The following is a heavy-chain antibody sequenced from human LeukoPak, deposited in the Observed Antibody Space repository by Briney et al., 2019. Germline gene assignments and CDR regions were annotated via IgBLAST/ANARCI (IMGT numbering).Heavy chain of an antibody. CDR2: IYYSGST. V-gene: IGHV4-59*01. D-gene: IGHD5/OR15-5a*01. CDR3: ARGLGGPHFDY. CDR1: GGSISSYY. J-gene: IGHJ4*02. Sequence: SETLSLTCTVSGGSISSYYWSWIRQPPGKGLELIGYIYYSGSTNYNPSLKSRVTISVDTSKNQFSLKLSSVTAADTAVYYCARGLGGPHFDYWGQGTLVTVSS.